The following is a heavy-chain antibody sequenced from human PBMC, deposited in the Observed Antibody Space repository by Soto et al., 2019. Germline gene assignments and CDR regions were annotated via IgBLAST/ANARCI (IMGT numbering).Heavy chain of an antibody. CDR2: INHSGNT. V-gene: IGHV4-34*01. J-gene: IGHJ6*02. CDR1: GGSFSGYY. Sequence: QVQLQQWGAGLLKPSETLSLTCAVYGGSFSGYYWSWVRQPPGKGLEWIGEINHSGNTNYNPSLKRRVSISVDTSKHQFSLTLSSVTAADTAVYYFARHNYAGSGYYYYYCGMDVWGQGPTVTVSS. D-gene: IGHD3-22*01. CDR3: ARHNYAGSGYYYYYCGMDV.